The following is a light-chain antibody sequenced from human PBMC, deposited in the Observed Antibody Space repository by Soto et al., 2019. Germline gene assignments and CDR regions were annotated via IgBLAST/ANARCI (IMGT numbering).Light chain of an antibody. CDR2: DAS. CDR1: QSVSSY. CDR3: QQRSNWALT. J-gene: IGKJ4*01. V-gene: IGKV3-11*01. Sequence: EIVLTQSPATLSLSPGERATLSCRASQSVSSYLAWYQQKPGQAPRLLIYDASNRATVIPARFNGSGSETDFTLTISSLEPEDFAVYYCQQRSNWALTFGGGTKVEIK.